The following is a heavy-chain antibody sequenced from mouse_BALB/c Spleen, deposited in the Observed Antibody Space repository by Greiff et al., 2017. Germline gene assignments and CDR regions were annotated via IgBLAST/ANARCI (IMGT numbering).Heavy chain of an antibody. D-gene: IGHD2-5*01. Sequence: QVQLKQSGPGLVAPSQTLSISCTVSGFSLTSYGVHWVRQPPGKGLEWLGVIWAGGSTNYNSALMSRLSISKDNSKSQVFLQMHSLQTDDTAMYYYAREGSNYYAMDYWGQGTSVTVSS. J-gene: IGHJ4*01. V-gene: IGHV2-9*02. CDR2: IWAGGST. CDR3: AREGSNYYAMDY. CDR1: GFSLTSYG.